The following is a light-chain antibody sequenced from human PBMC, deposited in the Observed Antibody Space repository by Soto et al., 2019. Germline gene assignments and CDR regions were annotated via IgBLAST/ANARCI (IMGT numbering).Light chain of an antibody. CDR3: SSYTGSSTLGWV. CDR2: EVS. Sequence: QSALTQPASVSGSPGQSITISCTGSGAYNYVSWFQQHPGKAPKLIIYEVSNRPSGVSNRFSGSKSGNTASLTSSGLQAADEADYFCSSYTGSSTLGWVFGGGTKLTVL. J-gene: IGLJ3*02. CDR1: GAYNY. V-gene: IGLV2-14*01.